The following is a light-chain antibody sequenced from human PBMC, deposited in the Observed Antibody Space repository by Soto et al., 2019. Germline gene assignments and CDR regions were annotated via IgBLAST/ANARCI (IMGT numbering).Light chain of an antibody. V-gene: IGKV3-11*01. J-gene: IGKJ4*01. CDR3: QQRSNWPYLT. CDR1: QSVSGY. Sequence: EIVLTQSPDTLSLSPEERATLSCRASQSVSGYLGWYQQKPGQAPRLLIYDASNRAYGVPARFRGSGSGTNFTLTIASLEPEDFAVYYCQQRSNWPYLTFGGGTRV. CDR2: DAS.